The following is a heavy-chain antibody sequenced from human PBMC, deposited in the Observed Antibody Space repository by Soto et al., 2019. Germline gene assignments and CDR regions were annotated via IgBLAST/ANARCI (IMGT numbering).Heavy chain of an antibody. CDR3: ARGTYGDY. CDR2: ISTYNGDT. D-gene: IGHD1-7*01. Sequence: ASVKVSCKASGYIFTNYEISWVRQAPGQGLEWMGWISTYNGDTNYAQKFQGRVTMTTDPSTSTAYMELRSLRSDDTAMYYCARGTYGDYWGQGTLVTV. CDR1: GYIFTNYE. J-gene: IGHJ4*02. V-gene: IGHV1-18*01.